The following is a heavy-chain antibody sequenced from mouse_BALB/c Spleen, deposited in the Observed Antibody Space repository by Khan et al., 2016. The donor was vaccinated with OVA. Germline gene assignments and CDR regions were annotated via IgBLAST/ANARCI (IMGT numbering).Heavy chain of an antibody. CDR2: ISYSGNT. D-gene: IGHD1-2*01. Sequence: EVKLEVSGPGLVKPSQSLSLTCTVTGYSITSGYGWNWIRQFPGNKLEWMGYISYSGNTNYNPSLKSRISITRDTSKNQFFLQLNSVTTEDTATYYCARTARIKYWGQGTTLTVSS. V-gene: IGHV3-2*02. J-gene: IGHJ2*01. CDR1: GYSITSGYG. CDR3: ARTARIKY.